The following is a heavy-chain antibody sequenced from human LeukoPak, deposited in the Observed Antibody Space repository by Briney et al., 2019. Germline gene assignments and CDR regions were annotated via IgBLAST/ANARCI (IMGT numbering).Heavy chain of an antibody. D-gene: IGHD6-13*01. CDR3: ARVYSSSWYAIYDAFDI. CDR1: GYTFTSYG. CDR2: ISAYNGNT. V-gene: IGHV1-18*01. Sequence: ASVEVSCKASGYTFTSYGISWVRQAPGQGLEWMGWISAYNGNTNYAQKLQGRVTMTTDTSTSTAYMELRSLRSDDTAVYYCARVYSSSWYAIYDAFDIWGQGTMVTVSS. J-gene: IGHJ3*02.